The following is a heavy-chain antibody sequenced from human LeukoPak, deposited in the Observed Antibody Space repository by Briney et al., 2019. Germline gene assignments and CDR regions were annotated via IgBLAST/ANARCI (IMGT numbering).Heavy chain of an antibody. Sequence: PGGSLRLSCAASGLTFSNYWMDWVRQAPGKGLEWVANIKQDGSEKKYVDSVKGRFIISRDNAKNSLYLQMNTLRADDTAVYYCARDGFGTGSNWGQGTLVTVSS. D-gene: IGHD3-16*01. CDR2: IKQDGSEK. CDR1: GLTFSNYW. CDR3: ARDGFGTGSN. V-gene: IGHV3-7*03. J-gene: IGHJ4*02.